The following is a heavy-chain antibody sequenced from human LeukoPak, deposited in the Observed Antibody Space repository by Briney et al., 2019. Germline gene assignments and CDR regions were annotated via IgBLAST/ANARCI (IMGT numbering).Heavy chain of an antibody. CDR3: ARELKSDCNGVNCYSGWFDP. D-gene: IGHD2-15*01. V-gene: IGHV3-33*01. CDR2: VWSDGNNK. Sequence: GGSLRLSCAASGFTFGSYAMHWVRQSPGKGLEWVAVVWSDGNNKYYTDSEKGRFTISRDNSKNTVYLEMNTLRADDTAVYYCARELKSDCNGVNCYSGWFDPWGQGTLVTVSS. J-gene: IGHJ5*02. CDR1: GFTFGSYA.